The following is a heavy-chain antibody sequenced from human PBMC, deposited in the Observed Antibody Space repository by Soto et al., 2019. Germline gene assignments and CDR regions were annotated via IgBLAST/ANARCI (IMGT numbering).Heavy chain of an antibody. V-gene: IGHV3-21*01. CDR2: ISAGSSNI. J-gene: IGHJ4*02. Sequence: EVELVESGGGLVKPGGSLKLSCAASGFTFRTYYMIWVRQAPGKGLEWVSTISAGSSNIYYAPSVKGRFTISRDNAKNLLYLQINSMRAEDTAVYYCGRQYPSSSRHFDHWGQGTLVIVSS. D-gene: IGHD6-6*01. CDR1: GFTFRTYY. CDR3: GRQYPSSSRHFDH.